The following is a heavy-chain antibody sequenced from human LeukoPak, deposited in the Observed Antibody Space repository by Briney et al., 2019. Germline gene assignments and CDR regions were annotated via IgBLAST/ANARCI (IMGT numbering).Heavy chain of an antibody. Sequence: PGRSLRLSCAASGFTFDDYAMHWVRQAPGKGLEWVSGISWNSGSIGYADSVKGRFTISRDNAKNSLYLQMNSLRAEDTALYYCAKDEGSSRYRIWNWGQGTLVTVSS. J-gene: IGHJ4*02. V-gene: IGHV3-9*01. CDR2: ISWNSGSI. D-gene: IGHD6-13*01. CDR3: AKDEGSSRYRIWN. CDR1: GFTFDDYA.